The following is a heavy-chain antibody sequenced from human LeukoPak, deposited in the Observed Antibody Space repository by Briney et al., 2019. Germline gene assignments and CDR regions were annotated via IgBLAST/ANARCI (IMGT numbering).Heavy chain of an antibody. CDR2: ISGSGGST. J-gene: IGHJ6*03. CDR3: AKSPHRYYYYMDV. V-gene: IGHV3-23*01. CDR1: GFTFSSYA. Sequence: QTGGSLRLSCAAPGFTFSSYAMSWVRQAPGKGLEWVSAISGSGGSTYYADSVKGRFTISRDNSKNTLYLQMNSLRAEDTAVYYCAKSPHRYYYYMDVWGKGTTVTVSS.